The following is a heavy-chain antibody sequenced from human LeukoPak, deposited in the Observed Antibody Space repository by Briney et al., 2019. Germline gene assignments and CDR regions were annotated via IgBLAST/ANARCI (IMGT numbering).Heavy chain of an antibody. D-gene: IGHD2/OR15-2a*01. CDR1: GGSISTYY. CDR3: AKSFSETERATVTAY. CDR2: INYSGST. J-gene: IGHJ4*02. Sequence: SETLSLTCTVSGGSISTYYWSWIRQPPGKGLEWIGYINYSGSTNYNPSLKSRVTISVDTSKNQFSLKLSSVTAADTAIYYCAKSFSETERATVTAYWGQGTLVTVSS. V-gene: IGHV4-59*01.